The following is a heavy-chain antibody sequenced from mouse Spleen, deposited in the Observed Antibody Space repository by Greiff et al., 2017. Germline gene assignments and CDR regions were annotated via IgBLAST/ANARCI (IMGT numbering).Heavy chain of an antibody. CDR3: AREEGWYFDV. CDR2: IWSGGST. V-gene: IGHV2-2*01. CDR1: GFSLTSYG. Sequence: VKLVESGPGLVQPSQSLSITCTVSGFSLTSYGAHWVRQSPGKGLEWLGVIWSGGSTDYNAAFISRLSISKDNSKSQVFFKMNSLQADDTAIYYCAREEGWYFDVWGAGTTVTVSS. J-gene: IGHJ1*01.